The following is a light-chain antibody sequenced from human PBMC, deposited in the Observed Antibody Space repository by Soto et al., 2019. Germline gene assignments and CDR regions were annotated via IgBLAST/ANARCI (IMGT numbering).Light chain of an antibody. CDR3: SSYTSSSTLVV. CDR1: SSDVGGYNY. V-gene: IGLV2-14*01. J-gene: IGLJ2*01. CDR2: DVS. Sequence: QSALTQPASVSGSPGQSITISCTGTSSDVGGYNYVSWYQQHAGKAPKLMIYDVSNRPARVSNRFSGSKSGNTASLTISGLQAEDEADYYCSSYTSSSTLVVFGGGTKLTVL.